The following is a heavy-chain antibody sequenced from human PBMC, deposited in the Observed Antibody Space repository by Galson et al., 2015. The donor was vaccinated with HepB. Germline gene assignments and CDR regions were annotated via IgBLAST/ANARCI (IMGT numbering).Heavy chain of an antibody. CDR3: ARVADADYGDHTHFDS. Sequence: SLRLSCAASGFTFSDYYMSWIRQAPGKGLEWLSYISASTIYTKYADSVKGRFTASRDNAKNSLNLQMNSLRAEDTALYYCARVADADYGDHTHFDSWGQGTLVTVSS. J-gene: IGHJ4*02. V-gene: IGHV3-11*05. CDR1: GFTFSDYY. CDR2: ISASTIYT. D-gene: IGHD4-17*01.